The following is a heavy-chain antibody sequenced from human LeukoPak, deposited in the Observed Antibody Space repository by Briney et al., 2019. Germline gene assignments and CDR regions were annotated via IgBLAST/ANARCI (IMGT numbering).Heavy chain of an antibody. CDR2: INHSGST. Sequence: SETLSLTCAVYGGSFSGYYWSWIRQPPGKGLEWIGEINHSGSTNYNPSLNSRVTISVDTSQNQFTLKLSSGTASDTAVYYCARGSLVAGGAPDIWGQGTMFTVSS. J-gene: IGHJ3*02. CDR3: ARGSLVAGGAPDI. V-gene: IGHV4-34*01. CDR1: GGSFSGYY. D-gene: IGHD3-10*01.